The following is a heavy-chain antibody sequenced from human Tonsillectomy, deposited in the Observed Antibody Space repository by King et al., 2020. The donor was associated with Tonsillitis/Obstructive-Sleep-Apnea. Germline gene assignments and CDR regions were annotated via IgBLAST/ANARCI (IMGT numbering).Heavy chain of an antibody. D-gene: IGHD4-17*01. CDR3: ARSNLGYGDYEFTYYMDV. CDR1: DGSISSYY. J-gene: IGHJ6*03. CDR2: IYNSGTT. V-gene: IGHV4-59*01. Sequence: VQLQESGPGLVKPSETLSLTCTVSDGSISSYYWSWIRPPPGKGLEWIAYIYNSGTTNYNPSLKSRVTISVDTSKNQFSLKLSSVTAADTAVYYCARSNLGYGDYEFTYYMDVWGKGTTVSVSS.